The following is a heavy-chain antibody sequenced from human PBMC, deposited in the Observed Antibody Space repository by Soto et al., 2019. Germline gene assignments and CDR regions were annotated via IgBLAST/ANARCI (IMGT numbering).Heavy chain of an antibody. CDR3: VQSRCGGDCLQSYSSHSYYGLDV. CDR1: GLSLSTTGVG. J-gene: IGHJ6*02. CDR2: IYWDDDK. V-gene: IGHV2-5*02. Sequence: QITLKESGPTLVKPTQTLTLTCTFSGLSLSTTGVGVGWIRQPPGKALEWLALIYWDDDKRYSPSLKSRLTITKDTSKNQLVLTMTSMDPVDTATYYCVQSRCGGDCLQSYSSHSYYGLDVWGQGTTVTVSS. D-gene: IGHD2-21*02.